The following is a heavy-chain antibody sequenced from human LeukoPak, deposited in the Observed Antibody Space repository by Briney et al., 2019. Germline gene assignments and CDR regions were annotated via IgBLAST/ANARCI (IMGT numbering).Heavy chain of an antibody. CDR1: GYSFTSYW. Sequence: GESLKISCKGSGYSFTSYWIGWVRQMPGKGLEWMGIIYPGDSDTRYSPSFQGQVTISADKSISTAYLQWSSLKASDTAMYYCARPNIVGATNEAFDIWGQGTMVTVSS. V-gene: IGHV5-51*01. CDR2: IYPGDSDT. J-gene: IGHJ3*02. D-gene: IGHD1-26*01. CDR3: ARPNIVGATNEAFDI.